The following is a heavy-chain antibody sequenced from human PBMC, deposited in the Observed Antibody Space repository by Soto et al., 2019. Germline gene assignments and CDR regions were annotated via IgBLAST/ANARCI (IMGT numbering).Heavy chain of an antibody. D-gene: IGHD3-22*01. CDR3: VRESYSDSSGYYALDY. Sequence: QVQLQESGPGLVKPSGTLSLTCAVYGGSISSNYWWSWVRQPPGKGLEWIGEIHHSGSTNYNPSVKSRVTISVAKSKNQFSLKLSSVTAADTAVYYCVRESYSDSSGYYALDYWGQGTLLTVSS. J-gene: IGHJ4*02. CDR2: IHHSGST. CDR1: GGSISSNYW. V-gene: IGHV4-4*02.